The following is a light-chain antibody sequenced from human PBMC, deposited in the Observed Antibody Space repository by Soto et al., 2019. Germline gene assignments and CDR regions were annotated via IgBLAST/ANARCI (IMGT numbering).Light chain of an antibody. CDR3: QQRRELFT. J-gene: IGKJ4*01. CDR2: DSS. Sequence: EIVLTQSSATLSLSPGERATLSCRASQSVGSSLAWYQQKPGQPPSLLIYDSSNRATGIPARFSGSGSGTDFTLTISSLEPEDFAVYYCQQRRELFTFGGGTKVEIK. CDR1: QSVGSS. V-gene: IGKV3-11*01.